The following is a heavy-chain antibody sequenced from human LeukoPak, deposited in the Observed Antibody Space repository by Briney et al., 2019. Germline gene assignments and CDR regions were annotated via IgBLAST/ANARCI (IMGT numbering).Heavy chain of an antibody. J-gene: IGHJ4*02. D-gene: IGHD3-10*01. V-gene: IGHV3-23*01. Sequence: PGGSLRLSCAASGFTFSSYAMSWVRQAPGKGLEWVSAISGSGGSTYYADSVKGRFTISRDNSKNTLYLQMNSLRAEDTAVYYCAKEVLWFGDLMGYFDYWGQGTLVTVS. CDR3: AKEVLWFGDLMGYFDY. CDR1: GFTFSSYA. CDR2: ISGSGGST.